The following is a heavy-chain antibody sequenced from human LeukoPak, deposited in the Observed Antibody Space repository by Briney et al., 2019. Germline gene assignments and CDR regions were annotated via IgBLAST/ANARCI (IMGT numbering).Heavy chain of an antibody. CDR1: GYTFTSYA. CDR3: ARGSTVGD. D-gene: IGHD3-3*01. J-gene: IGHJ4*02. CDR2: INAANGNT. V-gene: IGHV1-3*01. Sequence: ASVKVSCKASGYTFTSYAMHWVRQAPGQRLEWMGWINAANGNTKYSQKFQGRVTITRDTSASTAYMELSSLRSEDTAVYYCARGSTVGDWGQGTLVTVSS.